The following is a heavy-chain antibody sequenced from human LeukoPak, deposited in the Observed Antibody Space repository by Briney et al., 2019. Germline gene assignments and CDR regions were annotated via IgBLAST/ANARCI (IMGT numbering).Heavy chain of an antibody. D-gene: IGHD6-19*01. V-gene: IGHV1-46*01. CDR2: INPSGGST. J-gene: IGHJ4*02. Sequence: ASVKVSCMASGYTFTSYYMHWVRQAPGQGLEWMGIINPSGGSTSYAQKFQGRVTMTRDMSTSTVYMELSSLRSEDTAVYYCARQGIAVATEDYWGQGTLVTVSS. CDR1: GYTFTSYY. CDR3: ARQGIAVATEDY.